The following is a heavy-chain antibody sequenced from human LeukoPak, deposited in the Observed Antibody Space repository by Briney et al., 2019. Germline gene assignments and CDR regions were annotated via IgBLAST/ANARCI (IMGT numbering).Heavy chain of an antibody. J-gene: IGHJ4*02. CDR2: SHITGST. CDR1: GGSICTYY. D-gene: IGHD3-16*01. Sequence: SETLSLTCTVSGGSICTYYWSWSRQPPGKGLEWIGYSHITGSTNYNPSLKSRATIPVATSKNQFSLKMSSVTAADRAVYYCARLGGGERAVFDYWGQGTLVTVSS. CDR3: ARLGGGERAVFDY. V-gene: IGHV4-4*09.